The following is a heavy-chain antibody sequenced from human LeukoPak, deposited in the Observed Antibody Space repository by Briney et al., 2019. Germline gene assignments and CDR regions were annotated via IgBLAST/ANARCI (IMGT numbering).Heavy chain of an antibody. D-gene: IGHD6-13*01. V-gene: IGHV3-30*02. Sequence: GGSLRLSCAASGFTFSSYGMHWVRQAPGKGLEWVAFIRYDGSNKYYADSVKGRFAISRDNSKNTLYLQMNSLRAEDTAVYYCAKDSIAAAGGRFDPWGQGTLVTVSS. J-gene: IGHJ5*02. CDR2: IRYDGSNK. CDR3: AKDSIAAAGGRFDP. CDR1: GFTFSSYG.